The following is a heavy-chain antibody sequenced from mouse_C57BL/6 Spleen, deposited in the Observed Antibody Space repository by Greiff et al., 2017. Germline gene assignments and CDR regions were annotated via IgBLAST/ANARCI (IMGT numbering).Heavy chain of an antibody. D-gene: IGHD1-1*02. V-gene: IGHV5-9*01. J-gene: IGHJ2*01. CDR1: GFTFSSYT. CDR2: ISGGGGNT. Sequence: EVMLVESGGGLVKPGGSLKLSCAASGFTFSSYTMSWVRQTPEKRLEWVATISGGGGNTYYPDSVKGRFTISRDNAKNTLYLQMSSLRSEDTALYYCARRGSYGYFDYWGQGTTLTVSS. CDR3: ARRGSYGYFDY.